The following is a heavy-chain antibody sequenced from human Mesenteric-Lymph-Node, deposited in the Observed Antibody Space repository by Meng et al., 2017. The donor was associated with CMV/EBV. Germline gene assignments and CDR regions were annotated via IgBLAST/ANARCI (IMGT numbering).Heavy chain of an antibody. J-gene: IGHJ4*02. V-gene: IGHV4-61*01. D-gene: IGHD2/OR15-2a*01. CDR3: AGLIVGNGGRGH. CDR2: TVYGGST. CDR1: GGSVSSDSYH. Sequence: GPLRLSWIVSGGSVSSDSYHWNWIRQSPGKGLEWIGQTVYGGSTNYNPSLKSRLTISIDTSKNQFSLNLNSATAADTALYYCAGLIVGNGGRGHWGQGTLVTVSS.